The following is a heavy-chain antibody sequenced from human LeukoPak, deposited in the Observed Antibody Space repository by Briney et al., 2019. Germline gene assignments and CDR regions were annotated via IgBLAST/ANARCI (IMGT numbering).Heavy chain of an antibody. J-gene: IGHJ3*02. CDR3: ARGDYGDYSDAFDI. CDR2: ITRSSNYK. D-gene: IGHD4-17*01. Sequence: WGSLRLSCAASGFTFSSYTINGVRQAPGKGLEWVSSITRSSNYKYYADSVKGRFTISRDNAKNSLYLHMSSLRADDTAVYYCARGDYGDYSDAFDIWGQGTMVTVSS. CDR1: GFTFSSYT. V-gene: IGHV3-21*01.